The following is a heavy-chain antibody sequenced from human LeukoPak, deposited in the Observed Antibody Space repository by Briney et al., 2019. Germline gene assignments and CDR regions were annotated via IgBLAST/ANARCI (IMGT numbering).Heavy chain of an antibody. CDR3: ARLKEGYYYYGMDV. V-gene: IGHV4-4*07. Sequence: SETLSLTCTVSGGSISSYYWSWIRQPAGRGLEWIGRIYTNEHTNYNPSLQSRVTISVDTSKNQFSLKLSSVTAADTAVYYCARLKEGYYYYGMDVWGQGTTVTVSS. J-gene: IGHJ6*02. CDR1: GGSISSYY. CDR2: IYTNEHT.